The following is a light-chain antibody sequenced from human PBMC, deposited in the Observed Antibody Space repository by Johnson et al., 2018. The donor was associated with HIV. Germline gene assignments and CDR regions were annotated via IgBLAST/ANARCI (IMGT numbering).Light chain of an antibody. CDR3: GTWDSSLGKG. Sequence: QSVLTQPPSVSAAPGQKVTISCSGSSSNIGNNYVSWYQQFPGTAPKLLIYDNNKRPSGIPDRFSGSKYGTSDTLGITGLQTGDEADYYCGTWDSSLGKGFGTGTKVTVL. CDR1: SSNIGNNY. J-gene: IGLJ1*01. V-gene: IGLV1-51*01. CDR2: DNN.